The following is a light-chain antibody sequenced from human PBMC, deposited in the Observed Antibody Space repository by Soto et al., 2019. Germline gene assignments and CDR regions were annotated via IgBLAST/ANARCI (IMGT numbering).Light chain of an antibody. CDR1: QSVRSK. V-gene: IGKV3-15*01. Sequence: EIVVTQSPATLSVSPGERVTLSCRASQSVRSKVAWYQQKPGQTPRVIIYDTSTRAADIPARFSGSGYGTYFTLTISSLQPEDFAVYYCQQYGSSPLTFGGGKRLEIK. CDR3: QQYGSSPLT. CDR2: DTS. J-gene: IGKJ5*01.